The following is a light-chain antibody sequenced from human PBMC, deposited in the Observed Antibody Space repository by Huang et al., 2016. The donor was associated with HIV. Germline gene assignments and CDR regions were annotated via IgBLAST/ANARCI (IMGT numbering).Light chain of an antibody. J-gene: IGKJ1*01. V-gene: IGKV4-1*01. CDR2: GAS. CDR3: QQYYSSPQT. CDR1: RSVYASSTARDS. Sequence: DIVMTQSTDSLAVSLGATATLHCRSSRSVYASSTARDSLAWFQQRPGQAPKLLLFGASTREAGVPDRFRGSGSGTDFTLTIATLRAEDAAIYYCQQYYSSPQTFGQG.